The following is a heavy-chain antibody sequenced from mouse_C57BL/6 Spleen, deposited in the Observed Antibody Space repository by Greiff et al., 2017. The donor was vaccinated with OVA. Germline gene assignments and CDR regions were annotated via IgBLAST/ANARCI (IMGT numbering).Heavy chain of an antibody. CDR3: ARHPNWDGAYYAMDY. J-gene: IGHJ4*01. Sequence: QVQLKQSGPGLVAPSQSLSITCTVSGFSLTSYGVHWVRQPPGKGLEWLVVIWSDGSTTYNSALKSRLSISKDNSKSQVFLKMNSLQTDDTAMYYCARHPNWDGAYYAMDYWCQGTSVTVSS. D-gene: IGHD4-1*01. CDR1: GFSLTSYG. CDR2: IWSDGST. V-gene: IGHV2-6-1*01.